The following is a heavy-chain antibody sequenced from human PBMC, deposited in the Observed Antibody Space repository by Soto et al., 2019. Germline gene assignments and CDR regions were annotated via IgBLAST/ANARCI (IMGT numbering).Heavy chain of an antibody. J-gene: IGHJ4*02. D-gene: IGHD3-3*01. V-gene: IGHV2-5*02. Sequence: QITLNESGPTVVKPAETLTLTCTFSGFSLTTSGVGVGWIRQSPGKAPEGLALIYWDDDKRYNAFLKSRLTITNDTSKNLVVLTMASVDPADTATYYCAHRILRTVFGLVTTTAIYFDFWGQGTPVVVSS. CDR1: GFSLTTSGVG. CDR3: AHRILRTVFGLVTTTAIYFDF. CDR2: IYWDDDK.